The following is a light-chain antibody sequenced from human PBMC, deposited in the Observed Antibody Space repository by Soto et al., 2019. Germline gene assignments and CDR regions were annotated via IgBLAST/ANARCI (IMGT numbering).Light chain of an antibody. V-gene: IGLV1-40*01. CDR2: ENN. CDR1: SSNIGAGYE. J-gene: IGLJ1*01. CDR3: QSSDSSLSGYV. Sequence: QSVLTQPPSVSEAPGQRVTISCTGSSSNIGAGYEAHWYQQVPGTAPKLLIYENNNRPSGVPDRFSGSQSGTSASLAITGLQAEDEAEYYCQSSDSSLSGYVFGTGTKVTVL.